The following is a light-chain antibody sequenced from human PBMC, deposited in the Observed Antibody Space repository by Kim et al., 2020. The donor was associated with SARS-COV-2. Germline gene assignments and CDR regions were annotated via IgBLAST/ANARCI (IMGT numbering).Light chain of an antibody. CDR1: QSLLYSSINKNY. V-gene: IGKV4-1*01. CDR2: WAS. CDR3: QQYYTSSPLT. Sequence: DIVMTQSPDSLAVSLGERATINCKSSQSLLYSSINKNYLAWYQQKPGQPPKLLIYWASSRESGVPERFSGSGSGTDFTLTIGSLQAEDVAIYYCQQYYTSSPLTFGGGTKVDIK. J-gene: IGKJ4*01.